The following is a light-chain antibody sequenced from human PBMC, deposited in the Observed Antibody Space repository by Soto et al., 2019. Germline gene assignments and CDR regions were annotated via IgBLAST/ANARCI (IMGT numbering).Light chain of an antibody. CDR3: QQYDNSPLYT. V-gene: IGKV3-20*01. CDR1: QSFNSNY. Sequence: ENVLTQSLGTLSLSPGDRATLSCRASQSFNSNYLVWYQQKPGQAPRLLIYGASSRATGIPDRFSGSGSGTDFTLTISRLEPEDFAVYYCQQYDNSPLYTFGQGTKLEIK. CDR2: GAS. J-gene: IGKJ2*01.